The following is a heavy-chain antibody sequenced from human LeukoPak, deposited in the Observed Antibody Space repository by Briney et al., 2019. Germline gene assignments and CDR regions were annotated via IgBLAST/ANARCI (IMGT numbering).Heavy chain of an antibody. CDR2: VSGSGDTT. Sequence: QPGGSLRLSCAASGFTFSGHGMRWVRQAPGKGLEWVAAVSGSGDTTYYADSVKGRFTISRDNSKNTLYLQMNSLRAEDTALYFCAKARGFAEFDYWGQGTLVTVSS. D-gene: IGHD3-10*01. V-gene: IGHV3-23*01. J-gene: IGHJ4*02. CDR3: AKARGFAEFDY. CDR1: GFTFSGHG.